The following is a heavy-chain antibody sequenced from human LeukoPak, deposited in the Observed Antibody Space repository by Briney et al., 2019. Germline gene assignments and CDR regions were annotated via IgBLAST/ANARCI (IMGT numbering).Heavy chain of an antibody. CDR2: ISYDGSNK. J-gene: IGHJ4*02. CDR1: GFTFSSYA. CDR3: AKDPSRVTTYPWG. Sequence: GGSLRLSCAASGFTFSSYAMHWVRQAPGKGLEWVAVISYDGSNKYYADSVKGRFTISRDNSKNTLYLQMNSLRAEDTAVYYCAKDPSRVTTYPWGWGQGTLVTVSS. V-gene: IGHV3-30-3*01. D-gene: IGHD4-17*01.